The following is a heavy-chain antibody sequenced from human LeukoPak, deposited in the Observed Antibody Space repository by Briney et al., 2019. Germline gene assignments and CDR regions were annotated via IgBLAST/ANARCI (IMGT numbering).Heavy chain of an antibody. CDR3: ARDLVGSNLDY. CDR1: GGSILTYS. CDR2: IPHTGTT. D-gene: IGHD4-11*01. J-gene: IGHJ4*02. Sequence: PSETLSLTCIVSGGSILTYSWNWIRQSPGKGLEWIGYIPHTGTTSYRSSLKSRVTISVDSSKNQFSLKLSSVTAADMAVYYCARDLVGSNLDYWGQGTLVTVSS. V-gene: IGHV4-59*12.